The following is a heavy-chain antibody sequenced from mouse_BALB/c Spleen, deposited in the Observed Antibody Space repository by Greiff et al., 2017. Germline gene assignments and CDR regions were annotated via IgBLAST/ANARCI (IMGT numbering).Heavy chain of an antibody. V-gene: IGHV5-6-5*01. CDR2: ISSGGST. D-gene: IGHD2-4*01. Sequence: EVKLMESGGGLVKPGGSLKLSCAASGFTFSSYAMSWVRQTPEKRLEWVASISSGGSTYYPDSVKGRFTISRDNARNILYLQMSSLRSEDTAMYYCARGPYYDYDVGFDYWGQGTTLTVSS. CDR3: ARGPYYDYDVGFDY. J-gene: IGHJ2*01. CDR1: GFTFSSYA.